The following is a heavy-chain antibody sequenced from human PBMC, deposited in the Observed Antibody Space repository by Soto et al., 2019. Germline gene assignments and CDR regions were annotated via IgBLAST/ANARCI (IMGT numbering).Heavy chain of an antibody. V-gene: IGHV3-30-3*01. J-gene: IGHJ4*02. CDR2: ISYDGSNK. CDR3: ARDFTGIAAAGTDY. D-gene: IGHD6-13*01. Sequence: GGSLRLSCAASGFTFSSYAMHWVRQAPGKGLEWVAVISYDGSNKYYADSVKGRFTISRDNSKNTLYLQMNSLRAEDTAVYYCARDFTGIAAAGTDYWGQGTLVTVSS. CDR1: GFTFSSYA.